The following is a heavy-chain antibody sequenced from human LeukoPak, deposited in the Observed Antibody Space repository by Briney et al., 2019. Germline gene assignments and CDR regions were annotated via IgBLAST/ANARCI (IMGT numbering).Heavy chain of an antibody. Sequence: ASVKVSCKASGYRFTDYFMHWVRQAPGQGLEWMGWINPNSGDTDYAQKFQGRVTLTRDASIGTAYMELTRLRSDDTAVYCCATPTERLLPDYWGQGTLVTVSS. CDR1: GYRFTDYF. CDR2: INPNSGDT. D-gene: IGHD2-15*01. CDR3: ATPTERLLPDY. V-gene: IGHV1-2*02. J-gene: IGHJ4*02.